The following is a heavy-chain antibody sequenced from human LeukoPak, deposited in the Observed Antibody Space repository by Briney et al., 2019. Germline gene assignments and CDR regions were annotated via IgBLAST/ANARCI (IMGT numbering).Heavy chain of an antibody. CDR1: GFTFDDYA. J-gene: IGHJ4*02. D-gene: IGHD6-19*01. CDR2: ITATGSRT. Sequence: GGSLRLSCAASGFTFDDYAMHWVRQAPGKGLEWVSGITATGSRTYYADSVKGRFTISRDNAKNSLYLQMNSLRAEDTAVYYCARDGPYSGYYFDYWGQGTLVTVSS. CDR3: ARDGPYSGYYFDY. V-gene: IGHV3-20*04.